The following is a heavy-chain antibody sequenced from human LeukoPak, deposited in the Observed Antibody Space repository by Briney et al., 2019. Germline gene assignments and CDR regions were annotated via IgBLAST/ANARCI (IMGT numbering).Heavy chain of an antibody. CDR2: INPNSGGT. Sequence: ASVKVSCKASGYTFTAYYIHWVRQAPGQGLEWMGWINPNSGGTNYAQKFQGRVTMTRDTSTSTVYMELSSLRSEDTAVYYCARDQPEDTSGYQFDPWGQGTLVTVSS. CDR1: GYTFTAYY. D-gene: IGHD3-22*01. J-gene: IGHJ5*02. V-gene: IGHV1-2*02. CDR3: ARDQPEDTSGYQFDP.